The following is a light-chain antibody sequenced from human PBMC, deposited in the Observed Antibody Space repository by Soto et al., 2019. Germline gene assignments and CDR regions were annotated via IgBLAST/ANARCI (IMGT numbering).Light chain of an antibody. Sequence: EIVLTQSPGTLSLSPGARATLSCRASQSVSSSFLAWYQQKPGQAPRLLIYGASIRATGIPDRFSGSGSGTDFTLTISRVEPEDFAVYYCQQYGSSPWTFGQETKVEIK. J-gene: IGKJ1*01. CDR3: QQYGSSPWT. V-gene: IGKV3-20*01. CDR1: QSVSSSF. CDR2: GAS.